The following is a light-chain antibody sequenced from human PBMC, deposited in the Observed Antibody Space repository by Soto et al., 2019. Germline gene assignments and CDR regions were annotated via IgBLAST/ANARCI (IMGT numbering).Light chain of an antibody. Sequence: QYVLTQPPSASGTPGQRVTISCSGSSCNIGSNTVNWYQQLPGTAPKLLIYSNNQRPSGVPDRFSGSKSGTSASLAISGLQSEDEADYYCAAWDDSLNGPVFGGGTKLTVL. CDR3: AAWDDSLNGPV. CDR2: SNN. V-gene: IGLV1-44*01. J-gene: IGLJ2*01. CDR1: SCNIGSNT.